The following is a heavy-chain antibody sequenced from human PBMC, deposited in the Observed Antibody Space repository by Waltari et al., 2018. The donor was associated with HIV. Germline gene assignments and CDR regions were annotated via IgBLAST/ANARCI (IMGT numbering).Heavy chain of an antibody. J-gene: IGHJ6*02. CDR1: GFTFSSYG. V-gene: IGHV3-30*18. Sequence: QVQLVESGGGVVQPGRSLRLSCAASGFTFSSYGMHWVRQAPGKGLEWVAVISYDGSNKYYADSVKGRFTISRDNSKNTLYLQMNGLRAEDTAVYYCAKGGYCSGGSCRPYYYGMDVWGQGTTVTVSS. CDR2: ISYDGSNK. CDR3: AKGGYCSGGSCRPYYYGMDV. D-gene: IGHD2-15*01.